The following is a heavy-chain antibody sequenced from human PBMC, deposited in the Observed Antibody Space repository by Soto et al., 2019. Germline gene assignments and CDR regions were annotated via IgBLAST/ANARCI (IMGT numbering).Heavy chain of an antibody. J-gene: IGHJ6*04. V-gene: IGHV3-66*01. CDR3: ARDDVLCDGGRCYGVPLDV. CDR1: GFTVSSKY. D-gene: IGHD2-15*01. CDR2: IQSGGPT. Sequence: EVHLVESGGGLVQPGGSLRLSCAASGFTVSSKYMSWVRQAPGQGLEWVSLIQSGGPTYYADSVKGRFTISRDTSENTRHLQMDSLRAEETAVYYCARDDVLCDGGRCYGVPLDVLGKGTTVTVSS.